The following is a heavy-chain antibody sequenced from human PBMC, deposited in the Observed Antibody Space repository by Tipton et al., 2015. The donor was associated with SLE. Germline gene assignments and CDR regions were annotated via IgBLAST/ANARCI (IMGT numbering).Heavy chain of an antibody. V-gene: IGHV4-59*01. CDR1: GASINSNF. Sequence: TLSLTCTVSGASINSNFWSWIRQPPGKGLEWIGYIYYSGSTNYNPSLKSRVTISVDTSKNQFSLKLSSVTAADTAVYYCASGYSSSSLWYWGQGTLVTVSS. J-gene: IGHJ4*02. CDR3: ASGYSSSSLWY. D-gene: IGHD6-6*01. CDR2: IYYSGST.